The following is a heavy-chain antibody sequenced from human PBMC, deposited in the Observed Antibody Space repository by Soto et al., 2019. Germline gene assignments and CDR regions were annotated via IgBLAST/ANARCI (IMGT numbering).Heavy chain of an antibody. J-gene: IGHJ4*01. Sequence: QVQLVQSGAEVRKPGSSVKVSCKSSGGSFRNFVMSWVRQAPGQGLEWMGGIIPNSGTTNYAQKFQGRVTITADESTSTAYMELSGLTSDDTSLYYCARDLGGEATIRFWGHGTLVTVSS. D-gene: IGHD3-16*01. V-gene: IGHV1-69*01. CDR1: GGSFRNFV. CDR2: IIPNSGTT. CDR3: ARDLGGEATIRF.